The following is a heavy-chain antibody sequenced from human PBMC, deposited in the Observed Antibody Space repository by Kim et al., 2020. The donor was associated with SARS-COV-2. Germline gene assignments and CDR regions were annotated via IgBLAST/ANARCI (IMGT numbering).Heavy chain of an antibody. CDR1: GGSISSSSYY. J-gene: IGHJ4*02. CDR3: ARSTMITFGGGPFDY. Sequence: SETLSLTCTVSGGSISSSSYYWGWIRQPPGKGLEWIGSIYYSGSTYYNPSLKSRVTISVDTSKNQFSLKLSSVTAADTAVYYCARSTMITFGGGPFDYWGQGTLVTGSS. D-gene: IGHD3-16*01. V-gene: IGHV4-39*01. CDR2: IYYSGST.